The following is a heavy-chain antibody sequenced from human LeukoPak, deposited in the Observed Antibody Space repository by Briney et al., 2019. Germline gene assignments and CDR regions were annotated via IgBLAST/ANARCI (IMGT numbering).Heavy chain of an antibody. D-gene: IGHD3-16*01. J-gene: IGHJ4*02. Sequence: EGSLRLSCAASGFTFNSYGISWVRQAPGKGLEWVSAISGSGGSTYYANSVKGRFTISRDNAKNSLYLQMNSLRAEDTAIYYCARLDEAFDNWGQGTLVTVSS. CDR2: ISGSGGST. CDR1: GFTFNSYG. V-gene: IGHV3-23*01. CDR3: ARLDEAFDN.